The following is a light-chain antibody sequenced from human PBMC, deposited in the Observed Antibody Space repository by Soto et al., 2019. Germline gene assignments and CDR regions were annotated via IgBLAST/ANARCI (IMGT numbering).Light chain of an antibody. CDR3: CSYAGSSTLV. CDR2: EGN. Sequence: QTLLTEPASLSASPGQSITISCTGTSSDVGSYNLVSWFQQHPGKAPKLMIYEGNKRPSGVSNRFSGSKSGNTASLTISGLQAEDEADYYCCSYAGSSTLVFGGGTNVTVL. V-gene: IGLV2-23*01. CDR1: SSDVGSYNL. J-gene: IGLJ3*02.